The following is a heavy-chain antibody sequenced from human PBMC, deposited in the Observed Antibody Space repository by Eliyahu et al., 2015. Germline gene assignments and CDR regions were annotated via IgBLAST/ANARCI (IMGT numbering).Heavy chain of an antibody. CDR3: ARVAGVVTRAFDI. V-gene: IGHV4-4*07. CDR1: GGXISSYY. Sequence: QVQLQESGPGLVKPSXTLSLTCTVSGGXISSYYWSWXRQPAGKGLEWIGRIYTSGSTNYNPSLKSRVTMSVDTSKNQFSLKLSSVTAADTAVYYCARVAGVVTRAFDIWGQGTMVTVSS. D-gene: IGHD6-19*01. J-gene: IGHJ3*02. CDR2: IYTSGST.